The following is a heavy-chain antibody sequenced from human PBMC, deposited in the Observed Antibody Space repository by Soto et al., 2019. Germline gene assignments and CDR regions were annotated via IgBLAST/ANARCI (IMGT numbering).Heavy chain of an antibody. J-gene: IGHJ4*02. V-gene: IGHV3-23*01. D-gene: IGHD2-2*01. CDR3: AKDLRIVVVPAAPVFDY. CDR2: ISGSGGST. CDR1: GFTLSSYA. Sequence: GGSLRLSCAASGFTLSSYAMSWVRQAPGKGLEWVSAISGSGGSTYYADSAKGRFTISRDNSKNTLYLQMNSLRAEDTAVYYCAKDLRIVVVPAAPVFDYWGQGTLVTVSS.